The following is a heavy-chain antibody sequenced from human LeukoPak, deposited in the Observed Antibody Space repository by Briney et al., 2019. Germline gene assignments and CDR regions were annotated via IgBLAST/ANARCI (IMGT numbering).Heavy chain of an antibody. CDR2: ISAYNGNT. CDR3: ARQGWTYDGDGSFDY. CDR1: GYTFTSYG. Sequence: ASVKVSCKASGYTFTSYGISWVRQAPGQGLEWMGWISAYNGNTNYAQKFQGRVTITADKSTSTAYMELSSLRSEDTAVYYCARQGWTYDGDGSFDYWGQGTLVTVSS. J-gene: IGHJ4*02. V-gene: IGHV1-18*01. D-gene: IGHD5-24*01.